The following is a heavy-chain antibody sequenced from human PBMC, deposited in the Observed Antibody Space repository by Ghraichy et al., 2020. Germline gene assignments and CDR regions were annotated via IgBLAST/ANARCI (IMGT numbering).Heavy chain of an antibody. CDR2: ISGGGGDT. J-gene: IGHJ1*01. CDR1: GFTFSSYV. V-gene: IGHV3-23*01. Sequence: LSCVASGFTFSSYVMTWVRQAPGKGLEWVSSISGGGGDTYYADSVKGRFTISRDNSKNTLYLQMNSLRAEDTAIYYCAKDSLNPGGHSNFQHWGQGTLVTVSS. D-gene: IGHD2-21*01. CDR3: AKDSLNPGGHSNFQH.